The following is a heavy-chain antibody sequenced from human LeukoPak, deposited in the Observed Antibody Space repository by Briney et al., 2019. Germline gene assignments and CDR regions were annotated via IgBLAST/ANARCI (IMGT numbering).Heavy chain of an antibody. CDR1: GFTVSSSY. D-gene: IGHD6-13*01. J-gene: IGHJ4*02. CDR2: IYSGGST. CDR3: VAAAGLVFDY. V-gene: IGHV3-66*01. Sequence: GGSLRLSCAASGFTVSSSYMSWVRQAPGKGLEWVSVIYSGGSTYYADSVKGRFTISRDNSKNTLYLQMNSLRAEDTAVYYCVAAAGLVFDYWGQGTLVTVSS.